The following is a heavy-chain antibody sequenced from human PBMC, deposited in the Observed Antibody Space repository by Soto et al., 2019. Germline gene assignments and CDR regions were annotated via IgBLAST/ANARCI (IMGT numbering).Heavy chain of an antibody. CDR2: IYYSGST. CDR1: GGSISSSSYY. V-gene: IGHV4-39*01. CDR3: ARQANQYYFDY. J-gene: IGHJ4*02. Sequence: SETLSLTCTVSGGSISSSSYYWGWIRQPPGKGLEWIGSIYYSGSTYYNPSLKSRVTISVDTSKNQFSLKLSSVTAADTAVYYCARQANQYYFDYWGQGTLVTVSS. D-gene: IGHD2-2*01.